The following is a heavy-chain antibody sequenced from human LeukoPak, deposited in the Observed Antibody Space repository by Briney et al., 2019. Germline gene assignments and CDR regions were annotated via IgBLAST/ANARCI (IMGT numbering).Heavy chain of an antibody. Sequence: PSETLSLTCTVSGGSISSYYWSWIRQPPGKGLEWIGYIYYSGSTNYNPSLKSRVTTSVDTSKNQFSLNLSSVTAADTAVYYCARGIIAVAGDYFDYWGQGTLVTVSS. CDR2: IYYSGST. J-gene: IGHJ4*02. CDR1: GGSISSYY. D-gene: IGHD6-19*01. CDR3: ARGIIAVAGDYFDY. V-gene: IGHV4-59*01.